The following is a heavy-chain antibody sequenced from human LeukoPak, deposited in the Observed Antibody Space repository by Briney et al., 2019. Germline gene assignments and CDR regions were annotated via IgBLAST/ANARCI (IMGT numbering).Heavy chain of an antibody. CDR2: IYPGDSDT. J-gene: IGHJ4*02. CDR3: ARQDGGSSPGDC. CDR1: GYRFTNYW. V-gene: IGHV5-51*01. D-gene: IGHD4-23*01. Sequence: GESLKISCKGSGYRFTNYWIAWVRRMPGKGLEWMGIIYPGDSDTRYSPSFRGQVTFSADKSINTAYLQWGSLKASDTAMYCCARQDGGSSPGDCWGQGTLVTVSS.